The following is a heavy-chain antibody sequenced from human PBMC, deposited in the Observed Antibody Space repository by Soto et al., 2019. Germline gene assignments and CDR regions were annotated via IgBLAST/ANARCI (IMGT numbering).Heavy chain of an antibody. CDR3: VKSGDHSNYFDY. Sequence: SGTLYLTCTVSGGSISRSSYYGGWIRQPPGKGLEWIGSIYYSGSTYYNPSLKSRVTISVDTSKNQFSLKLSSVTAADTAVYYCVKSGDHSNYFDYWGQGTLVTVS. J-gene: IGHJ4*02. V-gene: IGHV4-39*01. CDR2: IYYSGST. D-gene: IGHD7-27*01. CDR1: GGSISRSSYY.